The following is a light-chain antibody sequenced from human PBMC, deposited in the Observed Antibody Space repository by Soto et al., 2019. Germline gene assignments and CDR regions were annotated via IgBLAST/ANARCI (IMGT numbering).Light chain of an antibody. J-gene: IGKJ2*01. CDR2: GAS. CDR1: QSVSSN. Sequence: EIVLTQSPATLSVSPGETATLSCRSSQSVSSNVAWYQQKPGQAPTLLIYGASTRASGIPARFSGSGSGTEFTLTISSLQSEDFAVYYCQQYNNWYTFGQGTKLEIK. CDR3: QQYNNWYT. V-gene: IGKV3-15*01.